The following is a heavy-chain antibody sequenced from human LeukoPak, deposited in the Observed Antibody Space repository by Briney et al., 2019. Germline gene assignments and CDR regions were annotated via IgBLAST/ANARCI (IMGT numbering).Heavy chain of an antibody. CDR3: ARGHDILTGDYYMDV. CDR1: GFTFDDYG. CDR2: FNWNGGST. J-gene: IGHJ6*03. V-gene: IGHV3-20*04. D-gene: IGHD3-9*01. Sequence: GGSLRLSCAASGFTFDDYGVSWVRQAPGKGLEWVSGFNWNGGSTGYADSVKGRFTISRDNAKNSLYLQMNSLRAEDTALYYCARGHDILTGDYYMDVWGKGTTVTVSS.